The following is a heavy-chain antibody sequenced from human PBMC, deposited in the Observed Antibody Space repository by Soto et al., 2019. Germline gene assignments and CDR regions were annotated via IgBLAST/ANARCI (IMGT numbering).Heavy chain of an antibody. J-gene: IGHJ6*02. CDR2: INPNSGGT. D-gene: IGHD3-3*01. V-gene: IGHV1-2*04. CDR1: GYTFTGYY. CDR3: ARDLSRFLVSGYGMDV. Sequence: GASVKVSCKASGYTFTGYYMHWVRQAPGQGLEWMGWINPNSGGTNYAQKFQGWVTMTRDTSISTAYMELSRLRSDDTAVYYCARDLSRFLVSGYGMDVWGQVTTVTVS.